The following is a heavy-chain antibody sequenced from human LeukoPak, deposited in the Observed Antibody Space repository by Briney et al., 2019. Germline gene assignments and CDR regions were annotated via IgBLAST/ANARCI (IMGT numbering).Heavy chain of an antibody. CDR1: GGSISSYY. D-gene: IGHD3-22*01. Sequence: SETLSLTCTVSGGSISSYYWSWIRQPPGKGLEWIGYIYYSGSTNYNPSLKSRVTISVDTSKNQFSLKLTSVTAADTAVYYCASENYYDSSGYSEGLDVWGQGTTVTVSS. CDR3: ASENYYDSSGYSEGLDV. CDR2: IYYSGST. V-gene: IGHV4-59*12. J-gene: IGHJ6*02.